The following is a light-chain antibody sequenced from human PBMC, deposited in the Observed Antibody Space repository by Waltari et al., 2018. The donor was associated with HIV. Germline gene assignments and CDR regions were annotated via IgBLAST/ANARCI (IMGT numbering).Light chain of an antibody. J-gene: IGKJ5*01. CDR3: QQYDSLPPA. CDR1: QDIKNY. CDR2: DAS. Sequence: DIQMTQSPSSLSASVGDRVTITCQASQDIKNYLNWYQQKPGKAPELLIYDASILETGVPSRFSASGSGTHFTFIVSSLQPEDFATYYCQQYDSLPPAFGQGTRLEIK. V-gene: IGKV1-33*01.